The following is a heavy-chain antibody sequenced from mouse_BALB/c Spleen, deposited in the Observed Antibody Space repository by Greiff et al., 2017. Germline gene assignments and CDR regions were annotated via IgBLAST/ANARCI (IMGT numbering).Heavy chain of an antibody. J-gene: IGHJ2*01. D-gene: IGHD2-4*01. V-gene: IGHV5-6-5*01. Sequence: EVQLQESGGGLVKPGGSLKLSCAASGFTFSSYAMSWVRQTPEKRLEWVASISSGGSTYYPDSVKGRFTISRDNARNILYLQMSSLRSEDTAMYYCARGLGITNYFDYWGQGTTLTVSS. CDR2: ISSGGST. CDR3: ARGLGITNYFDY. CDR1: GFTFSSYA.